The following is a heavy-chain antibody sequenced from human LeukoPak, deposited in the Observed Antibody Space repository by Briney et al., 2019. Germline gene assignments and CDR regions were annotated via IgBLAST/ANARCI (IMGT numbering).Heavy chain of an antibody. Sequence: PGGSLRLSCAASGFTFDDYAMHWVRQAPGKGLEWVSGISWNSGSIGYADSVKGRFTISRDNAKNSLYLQMNSLRAEDTALYYCAKGRYGSGSYCLDYWGQGTLVTVSS. V-gene: IGHV3-9*01. CDR2: ISWNSGSI. CDR3: AKGRYGSGSYCLDY. D-gene: IGHD3-10*01. CDR1: GFTFDDYA. J-gene: IGHJ4*02.